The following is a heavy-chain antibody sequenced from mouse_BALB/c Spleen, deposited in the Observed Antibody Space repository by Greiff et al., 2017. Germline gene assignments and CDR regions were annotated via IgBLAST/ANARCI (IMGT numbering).Heavy chain of an antibody. J-gene: IGHJ1*01. V-gene: IGHV5-9-4*01. D-gene: IGHD1-1*01. CDR2: ISSGGSYT. CDR1: GFTFSSYA. Sequence: EVHLVESGGGLVKPGGSLKLSCAASGFTFSSYAMSWVRQSPEKRLEWVAEISSGGSYTYYPDTVTGRFTISRDNAKNTLYLEMSSLRSEDTAMYYCAREVYGSSSWYFDVWGAGTTVTVSS. CDR3: AREVYGSSSWYFDV.